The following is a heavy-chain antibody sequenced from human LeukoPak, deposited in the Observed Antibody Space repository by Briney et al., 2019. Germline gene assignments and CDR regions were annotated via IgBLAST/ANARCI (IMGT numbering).Heavy chain of an antibody. CDR3: ARALMVRGVGDWFDP. CDR1: GGSISSGGYY. V-gene: IGHV4-31*01. D-gene: IGHD3-10*01. CDR2: IYYSGST. J-gene: IGHJ5*02. Sequence: PSETLSLTCTVSGGSISSGGYYWSWIRQHPGKGLEWIGYIYYSGSTYYNPSLKSLVTISVDTSRNQFSLKLSSVTAAVTAVYYCARALMVRGVGDWFDPWGQGTLVTVSS.